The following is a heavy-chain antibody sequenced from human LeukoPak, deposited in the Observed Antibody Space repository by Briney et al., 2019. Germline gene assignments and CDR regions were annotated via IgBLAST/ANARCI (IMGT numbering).Heavy chain of an antibody. D-gene: IGHD3-10*01. Sequence: SETLSLTCTVSGGSISGTSYYWGWIRQPPGKGLEWIGSIYYGGNTYYNPSLKSRVIISVDTSKNQFSLKVSSVIAADTAVYYCASGGLLWFGEQGWFDPWGQGTLVTVSS. J-gene: IGHJ5*02. V-gene: IGHV4-39*07. CDR1: GGSISGTSYY. CDR2: IYYGGNT. CDR3: ASGGLLWFGEQGWFDP.